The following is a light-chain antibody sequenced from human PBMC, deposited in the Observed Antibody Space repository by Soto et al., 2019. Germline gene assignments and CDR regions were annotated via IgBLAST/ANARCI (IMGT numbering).Light chain of an antibody. J-gene: IGLJ1*01. CDR3: SSYTSSSPYV. Sequence: QSALTQPASFSGSPGQSITISCTGTSRDVGGYNYVSWYQQHPGKAPKLMIYDVSNRPLGVSNRFSGSKSGNTASLPISGLQAEDEADYYFSSYTSSSPYVFGTGTKVTVL. CDR1: SRDVGGYNY. V-gene: IGLV2-14*01. CDR2: DVS.